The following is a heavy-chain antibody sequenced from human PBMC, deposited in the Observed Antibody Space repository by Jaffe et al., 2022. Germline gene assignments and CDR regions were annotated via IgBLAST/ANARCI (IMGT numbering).Heavy chain of an antibody. CDR1: GYTFTSYG. CDR3: ARDEYSSSWYVESAFDI. D-gene: IGHD6-13*01. CDR2: ISAYNGNT. Sequence: QVQLVQSGAEVKKPGASVKVSCKASGYTFTSYGISWVRQAPGQGLEWMGWISAYNGNTNYAQKLQGRVTMTTDTSTSTAYMELRSLRSDDTAVYYCARDEYSSSWYVESAFDIWGQGTMVTVSS. J-gene: IGHJ3*02. V-gene: IGHV1-18*01.